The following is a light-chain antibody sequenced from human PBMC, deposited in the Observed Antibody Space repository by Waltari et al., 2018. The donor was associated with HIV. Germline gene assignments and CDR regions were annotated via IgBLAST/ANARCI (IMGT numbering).Light chain of an antibody. V-gene: IGKV1-16*02. Sequence: DIQMTQSPSSLSASVGDRVTITCRASQDIVNYLVWFQQKPGEAPKSLIYAASSLQRGVPSKFRCSGSWTDFTLTIDTLHSEDSATYYCQQYKSYPLTFGQGTRLEIK. CDR2: AAS. J-gene: IGKJ5*01. CDR1: QDIVNY. CDR3: QQYKSYPLT.